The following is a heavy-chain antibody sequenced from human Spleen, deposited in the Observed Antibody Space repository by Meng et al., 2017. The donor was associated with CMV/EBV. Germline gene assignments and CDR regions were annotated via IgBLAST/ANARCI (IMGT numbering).Heavy chain of an antibody. CDR2: IHYDGSNK. V-gene: IGHV3-30*02. D-gene: IGHD3-10*01. Sequence: GGSLRLSCAASGFTFSTYGMHWVRQAPGKGLEWVAFIHYDGSNKYYANSVKGRFTISRDNSNNTLFLQMNSLRTEDTAVYYCARGGRGELLSQFYWGQGTLVTVSS. CDR3: ARGGRGELLSQFY. J-gene: IGHJ4*02. CDR1: GFTFSTYG.